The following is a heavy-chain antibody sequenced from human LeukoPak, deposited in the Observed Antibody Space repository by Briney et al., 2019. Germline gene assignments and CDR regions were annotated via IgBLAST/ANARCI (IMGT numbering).Heavy chain of an antibody. D-gene: IGHD3-3*01. Sequence: SETLSLTCTVSGGSISSYHWSWIRQPPGKGLEWIGHIYYTGSTNYNPSLKSRVTISLDTSKNQFSLKLSSVTAADPAVYYCTRSLGVVIHGGMDVWGRGTTVTVSS. CDR3: TRSLGVVIHGGMDV. V-gene: IGHV4-59*01. CDR2: IYYTGST. J-gene: IGHJ6*02. CDR1: GGSISSYH.